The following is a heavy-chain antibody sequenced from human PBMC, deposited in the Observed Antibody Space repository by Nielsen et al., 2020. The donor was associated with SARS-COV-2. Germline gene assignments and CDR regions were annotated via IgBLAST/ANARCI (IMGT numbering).Heavy chain of an antibody. CDR3: ARAGALSSSWYSMDF. Sequence: GESLKISCAASGFTFNNYDMHWVRQAPGKGLEWVSAIGPGGDTFYPGSVKGRFTISRENAKNSLYLQMNSLRAGDTAVYYCARAGALSSSWYSMDFWGQGTTVTVSS. CDR2: IGPGGDT. J-gene: IGHJ6*02. V-gene: IGHV3-13*01. CDR1: GFTFNNYD. D-gene: IGHD6-13*01.